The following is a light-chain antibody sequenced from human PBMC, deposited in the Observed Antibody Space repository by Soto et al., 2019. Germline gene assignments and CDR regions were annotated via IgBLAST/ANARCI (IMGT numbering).Light chain of an antibody. CDR2: AAS. Sequence: IQMTKSPSSLSSSLGDRVTITCRASQSISSYLNWYQQKRGKAPKRLIYAASSLQSGVPSRFSGSGSGTDFTLTISSLQPEDFATYYCQQSDITPWTFGQGTRVDIK. V-gene: IGKV1-39*01. J-gene: IGKJ1*01. CDR3: QQSDITPWT. CDR1: QSISSY.